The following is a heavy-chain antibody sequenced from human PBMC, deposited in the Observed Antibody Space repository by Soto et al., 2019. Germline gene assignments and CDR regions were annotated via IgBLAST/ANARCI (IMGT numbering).Heavy chain of an antibody. CDR3: ARGPPLYYYGSGSSRYYYYMEV. CDR1: RGSISRSSS. CDR2: IYHSGST. J-gene: IGHJ6*03. Sequence: SETMSLTCFVSRGSISRSSSWSCIGRQPGKGLEGGGEIYHSGSTNYNPSLKSRVTISVDKSKNQFSLKLSSVTAADTAVYYCARGPPLYYYGSGSSRYYYYMEVWGKGTTVTVSS. D-gene: IGHD3-10*01. V-gene: IGHV4-4*02.